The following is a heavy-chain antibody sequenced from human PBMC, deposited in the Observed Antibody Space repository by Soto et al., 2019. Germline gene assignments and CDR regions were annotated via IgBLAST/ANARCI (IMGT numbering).Heavy chain of an antibody. Sequence: QVHLVQSGAEVKKPGASVKVSCKGSGYTFTSYGITWVRQAPGQGLEWMGWISAHNGNTDYAQKLQGRVTVTRDTSTSTSYMELRSLRSDDTAVYYCARGRYGDYCGQGALVTVSS. J-gene: IGHJ4*02. CDR2: ISAHNGNT. CDR3: ARGRYGDY. V-gene: IGHV1-18*01. CDR1: GYTFTSYG. D-gene: IGHD1-1*01.